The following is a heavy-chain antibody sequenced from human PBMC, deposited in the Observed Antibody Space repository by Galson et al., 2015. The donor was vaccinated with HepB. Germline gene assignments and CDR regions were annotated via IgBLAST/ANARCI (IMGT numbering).Heavy chain of an antibody. Sequence: SLRLSCAASGFTFTGHAVSWVRQAPGKGLEWVSSVNGRGDNTYYPDSVKGRFTISRDNSKNTLYLQMGSLRVEDTAVYYCAKDDDSRYNWNYFGDWGQGTLVTVSS. CDR1: GFTFTGHA. D-gene: IGHD1-20*01. CDR2: VNGRGDNT. V-gene: IGHV3-23*01. CDR3: AKDDDSRYNWNYFGD. J-gene: IGHJ4*02.